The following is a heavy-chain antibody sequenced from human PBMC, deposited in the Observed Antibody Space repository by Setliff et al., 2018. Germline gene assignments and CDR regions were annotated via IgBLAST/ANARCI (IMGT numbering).Heavy chain of an antibody. J-gene: IGHJ4*02. CDR2: IRYDGSNK. D-gene: IGHD5-12*01. Sequence: GGSLRLSCAASGFTFSSYGMHWVRQAPGKGLEWVAVIRYDGSNKYYADSVKGRFTISRDNSKNTLYLQMNSLRAEDTAVYYCAKDSGYSGYGYFDYWGQGTLVTVSS. CDR1: GFTFSSYG. V-gene: IGHV3-30*02. CDR3: AKDSGYSGYGYFDY.